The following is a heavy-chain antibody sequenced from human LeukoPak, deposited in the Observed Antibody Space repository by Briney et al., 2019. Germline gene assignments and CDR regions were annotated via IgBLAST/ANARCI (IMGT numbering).Heavy chain of an antibody. CDR3: ARGAYCTNGVCYTGFDY. V-gene: IGHV1-18*03. J-gene: IGHJ4*02. D-gene: IGHD2-8*01. Sequence: ASVKVSCKASGYTFTSYGISWVRQAPGQGLEWMGWISAYNGNTNYAQKLQGRVTMTTDTSTSTAYMELSSLRSEDMAVYYCARGAYCTNGVCYTGFDYWGQGTLVTVSS. CDR1: GYTFTSYG. CDR2: ISAYNGNT.